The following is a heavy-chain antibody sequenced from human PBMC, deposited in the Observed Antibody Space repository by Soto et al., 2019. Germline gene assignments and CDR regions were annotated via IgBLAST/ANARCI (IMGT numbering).Heavy chain of an antibody. CDR1: GFTFNGAW. CDR3: AADLPDWGAYAFDY. D-gene: IGHD3-16*01. CDR2: VKSKVDGETI. J-gene: IGHJ4*02. Sequence: EVQLVESGGGLVEPGGSLRLSCAASGFTFNGAWMNWVRRGPGKGLEWVGRVKSKVDGETIDYAAPVKGRFNISRDDSRNTVYLQMNSLSTEDTAMYYCAADLPDWGAYAFDYWGQGALVTVSS. V-gene: IGHV3-15*07.